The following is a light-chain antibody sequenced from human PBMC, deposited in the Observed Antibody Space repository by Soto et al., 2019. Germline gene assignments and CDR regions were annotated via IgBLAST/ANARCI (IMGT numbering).Light chain of an antibody. V-gene: IGKV1-27*01. CDR1: QGISNY. CDR2: AAS. Sequence: DIQMTQSPSSLSASVGDRVTITCRASQGISNYLAWYQQKPGTVPKLLIYAASTLQSGVPSRFRGSGSGTDFTLTISSLQPEDVATSYCPKCGVAPFTFGGWTKVEIK. CDR3: PKCGVAPFT. J-gene: IGKJ4*01.